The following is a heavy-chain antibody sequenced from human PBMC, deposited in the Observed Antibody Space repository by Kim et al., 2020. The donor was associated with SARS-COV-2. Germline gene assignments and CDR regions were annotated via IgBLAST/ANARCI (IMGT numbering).Heavy chain of an antibody. J-gene: IGHJ5*02. CDR3: ARDTFWYSSSSAWFDP. CDR2: IYTSGST. CDR1: GGSISSYY. V-gene: IGHV4-4*07. D-gene: IGHD6-6*01. Sequence: SETLSLTCTVSGGSISSYYWSWIRQPAGKGLEWIGRIYTSGSTNYNPSLKSRVTMSVDTSKNQFSLKLSSVTAADTAVYYCARDTFWYSSSSAWFDPWGQGTLVTVSS.